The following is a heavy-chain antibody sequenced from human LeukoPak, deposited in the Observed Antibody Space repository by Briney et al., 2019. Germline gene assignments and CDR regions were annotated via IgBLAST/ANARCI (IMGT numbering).Heavy chain of an antibody. D-gene: IGHD3-22*01. CDR2: INSDESST. V-gene: IGHV3-74*01. J-gene: IGHJ4*02. CDR1: GFIFSKYA. Sequence: GGSLRLSCAASGFIFSKYAMEWVRQAPGKGLEWVSRINSDESSTTYADSVKGRFTISRDNARNTLYLQMNSLTADDTAVYYCARVYAGSGYYYGNYWGQGTLVTVSS. CDR3: ARVYAGSGYYYGNY.